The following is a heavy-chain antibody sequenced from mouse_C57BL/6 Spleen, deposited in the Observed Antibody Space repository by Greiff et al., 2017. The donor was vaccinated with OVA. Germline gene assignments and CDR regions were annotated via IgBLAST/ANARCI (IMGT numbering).Heavy chain of an antibody. CDR1: GYTFTDYE. D-gene: IGHD5-5*01. J-gene: IGHJ4*01. Sequence: QVQLQQSGAELVRPGASVTLSCKASGYTFTDYEMHWVKQTPVHGLEWIGAIDPETGGTAYNQKFKGKAILTADKSSSTAYMELRSLTSEDSAVYYCTRGGANYLYAMDYWGQGTSVTVSS. CDR3: TRGGANYLYAMDY. V-gene: IGHV1-15*01. CDR2: IDPETGGT.